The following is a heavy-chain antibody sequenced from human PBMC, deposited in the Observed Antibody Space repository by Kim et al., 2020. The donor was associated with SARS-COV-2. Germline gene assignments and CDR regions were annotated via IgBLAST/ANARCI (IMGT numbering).Heavy chain of an antibody. Sequence: ASVKVSCKASGYTFTSYGISWVRQAPGQGLEWMGWISAYNGNTNYAQKIQGRVTMTTDTSTSTAYMELRSLRSDDTAVYYCARELNSGSGYAFVIWGQGTMVTVSS. CDR2: ISAYNGNT. D-gene: IGHD5-12*01. CDR3: ARELNSGSGYAFVI. CDR1: GYTFTSYG. V-gene: IGHV1-18*01. J-gene: IGHJ3*02.